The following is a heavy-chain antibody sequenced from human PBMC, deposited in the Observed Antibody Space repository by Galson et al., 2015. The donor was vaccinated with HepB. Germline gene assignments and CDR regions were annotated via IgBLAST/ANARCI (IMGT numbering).Heavy chain of an antibody. CDR1: GFTFSSYA. Sequence: SLRLSCAASGFTFSSYAMSWVRQAPGKGLEWVSAITGSGGRTYYADSVKGRFTISRDNSKNTLYLQMNSLRAEDTAVYYCAKEGSSSGYYYISLNFWGQGTLVTVSS. D-gene: IGHD3-22*01. J-gene: IGHJ4*02. CDR2: ITGSGGRT. CDR3: AKEGSSSGYYYISLNF. V-gene: IGHV3-23*01.